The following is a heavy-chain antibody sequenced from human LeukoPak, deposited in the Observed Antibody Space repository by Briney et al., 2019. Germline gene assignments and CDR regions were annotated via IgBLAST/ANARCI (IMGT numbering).Heavy chain of an antibody. V-gene: IGHV3-23*01. CDR3: AKSVDVAGNRFDY. J-gene: IGHJ4*02. D-gene: IGHD6-19*01. CDR1: GCTFRNYA. Sequence: GGSLRLSSAPSGCTFRNYALSWVRQAPGKGPEWGSAISGSGSRTYVADSVRGRFTISRDNPKNTLYLEINTLRVEDSATYYCAKSVDVAGNRFDYWGQGTLVSVSS. CDR2: ISGSGSRT.